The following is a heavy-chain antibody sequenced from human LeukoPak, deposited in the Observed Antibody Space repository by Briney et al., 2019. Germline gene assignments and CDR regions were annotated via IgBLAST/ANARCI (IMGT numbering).Heavy chain of an antibody. Sequence: PGASLLLSCAASGFTFSSYAMSWVRQAPGKGLEWVSAISGSGGSTYYADSVKGRFTISRDNSKNTLYLQMNSLRAEDTAVYYCAKAEGYCSSTSCYFNWFDPWGQGTLVTVSS. J-gene: IGHJ5*02. V-gene: IGHV3-23*01. D-gene: IGHD2-2*01. CDR3: AKAEGYCSSTSCYFNWFDP. CDR2: ISGSGGST. CDR1: GFTFSSYA.